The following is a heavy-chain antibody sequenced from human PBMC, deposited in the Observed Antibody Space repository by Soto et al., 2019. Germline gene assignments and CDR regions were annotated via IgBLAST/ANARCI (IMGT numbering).Heavy chain of an antibody. CDR3: ATALLVGPRGVDFHY. CDR2: FDPEDGET. Sequence: GASVKVSCKVWGYSLTELSMHWVRQAPGKGLEWMGGFDPEDGETIYAQKSQGRVTMTEDTSTDTAYMELSSLRSEDTAVYYCATALLVGPRGVDFHYSGPGTLRTVS. CDR1: GYSLTELS. D-gene: IGHD2-15*01. V-gene: IGHV1-24*01. J-gene: IGHJ4*02.